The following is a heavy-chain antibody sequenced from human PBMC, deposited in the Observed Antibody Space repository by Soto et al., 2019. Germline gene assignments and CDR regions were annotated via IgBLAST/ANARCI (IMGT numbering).Heavy chain of an antibody. CDR3: ARSRGSRNPTNVGHSDY. V-gene: IGHV4-59*01. D-gene: IGHD3-10*01. J-gene: IGHJ4*02. Sequence: WIWIRQTPGRGLEWIGFVSYSGNTNYNPSLKSRVTISLDTSKNQFSLNLSSVTAADTAMYYCARSRGSRNPTNVGHSDYWGQGTLDTVSS. CDR2: VSYSGNT.